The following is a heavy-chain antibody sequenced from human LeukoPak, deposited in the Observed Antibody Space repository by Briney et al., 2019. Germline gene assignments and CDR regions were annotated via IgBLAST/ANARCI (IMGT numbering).Heavy chain of an antibody. D-gene: IGHD3-22*01. CDR1: GYSISSGYY. V-gene: IGHV4-38-2*02. J-gene: IGHJ4*02. Sequence: PSETLSLTCTVSGYSISSGYYWGWIRQPPGKGLEWIGSIYHSGSTYYNPSLKSRVTISVDTSKNQFSLKLSSVTAADTAVYYCARARSRLLPFDYWGQGTLVTVSS. CDR3: ARARSRLLPFDY. CDR2: IYHSGST.